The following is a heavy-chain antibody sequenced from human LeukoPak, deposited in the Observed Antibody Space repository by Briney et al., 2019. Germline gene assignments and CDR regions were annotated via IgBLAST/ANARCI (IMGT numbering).Heavy chain of an antibody. Sequence: SETLSLTCAVYGGSFSGYYWSWIRQPPGKGLEWIGEINHSGSTNYNPSLKSRVTISVDTSKNQFSLKLSSVTAADTAVYYCARDGGTYYDFWSDYWGQGTLVTVSS. CDR2: INHSGST. D-gene: IGHD3-3*01. CDR3: ARDGGTYYDFWSDY. J-gene: IGHJ4*02. V-gene: IGHV4-34*01. CDR1: GGSFSGYY.